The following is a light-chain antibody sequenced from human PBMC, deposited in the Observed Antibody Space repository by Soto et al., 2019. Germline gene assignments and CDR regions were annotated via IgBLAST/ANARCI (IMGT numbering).Light chain of an antibody. V-gene: IGKV3-20*01. CDR3: QQYGSSPPGT. CDR2: GAS. J-gene: IGKJ2*01. CDR1: QSVSSIS. Sequence: EIVLTQSPGTLSLSPGERATLSCRASQSVSSISLAWYQQRPGQAPRLLIYGASSRATGIPDRFSGSGSGTDFTLTISRLEPEDFAVYYCQQYGSSPPGTFGQGTKLEIK.